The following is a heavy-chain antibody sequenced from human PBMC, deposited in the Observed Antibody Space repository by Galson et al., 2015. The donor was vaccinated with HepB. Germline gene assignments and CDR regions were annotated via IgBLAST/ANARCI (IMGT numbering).Heavy chain of an antibody. CDR2: ISGSGGST. V-gene: IGHV3-23*01. J-gene: IGHJ4*02. CDR3: AKGLLGSVTTGGVDY. D-gene: IGHD4-17*01. Sequence: SLRLSCAASGFTFSSYAMSWVRQAPGKGLEWVSAISGSGGSTYYADSVKGRFTISRDNSKNTLYLQMNSLRAEDTAVYYCAKGLLGSVTTGGVDYWGQGTLVTVSS. CDR1: GFTFSSYA.